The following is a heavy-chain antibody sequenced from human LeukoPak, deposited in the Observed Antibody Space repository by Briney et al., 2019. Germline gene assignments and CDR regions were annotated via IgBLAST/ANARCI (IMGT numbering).Heavy chain of an antibody. CDR1: GYTFTSYG. V-gene: IGHV1-18*01. CDR3: ARDRGYCSITSCYPLYYSYMDV. CDR2: ISAYNGNT. J-gene: IGHJ6*03. D-gene: IGHD2-2*01. Sequence: ASVKVSCKASGYTFTSYGISWVRQAPGQGLEWMGWISAYNGNTNYAQKLQGRVTMTTDTSTSTAYMELRSLRSDDTAVYYCARDRGYCSITSCYPLYYSYMDVWGKGTTVTVS.